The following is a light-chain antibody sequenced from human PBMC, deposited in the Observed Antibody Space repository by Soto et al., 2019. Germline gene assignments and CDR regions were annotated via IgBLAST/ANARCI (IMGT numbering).Light chain of an antibody. CDR2: DAS. J-gene: IGKJ1*01. V-gene: IGKV1-5*01. Sequence: THRTHSPSSLCASFGERVAMTFRASQTINSWLAWYQQKPGKAPKVLIFDASSLKTGVPSRFSGSGSGTEFTLTISNLQPDDFATYYCQQYDSYSSGPFGQGTKVDIK. CDR3: QQYDSYSSGP. CDR1: QTINSW.